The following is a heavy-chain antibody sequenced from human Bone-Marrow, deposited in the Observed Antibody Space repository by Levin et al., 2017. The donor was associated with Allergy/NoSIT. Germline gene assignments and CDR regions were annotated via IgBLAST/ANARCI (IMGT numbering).Heavy chain of an antibody. V-gene: IGHV4-61*01. D-gene: IGHD3-22*01. CDR1: GGFVSTATYY. CDR2: IYYNGST. CDR3: ARGDYYDVSRDAFDI. J-gene: IGHJ3*02. Sequence: GSLRLSCTVSGGFVSTATYYWSWIRQSPGKGLEWIGYIYYNGSTNDNPSLKSRVTISVDTSNNKVSLKLTSVTAADTAVYYCARGDYYDVSRDAFDIWGQGTMVTVSP.